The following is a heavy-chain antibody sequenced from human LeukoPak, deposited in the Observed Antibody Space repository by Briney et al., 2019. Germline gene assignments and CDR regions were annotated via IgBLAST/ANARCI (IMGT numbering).Heavy chain of an antibody. J-gene: IGHJ4*02. CDR3: AGSSYSNYAN. CDR2: ISSSSSYI. V-gene: IGHV3-21*01. CDR1: GGTFSSYS. Sequence: SCKASGGTFSSYSMNWVRQAPGKGLEWVSSISSSSSYIYYADSVKGRFTISRDNAKNSLYLQMNSLRAEDTAVYYCAGSSYSNYANWGQGTLVTVSS. D-gene: IGHD4-11*01.